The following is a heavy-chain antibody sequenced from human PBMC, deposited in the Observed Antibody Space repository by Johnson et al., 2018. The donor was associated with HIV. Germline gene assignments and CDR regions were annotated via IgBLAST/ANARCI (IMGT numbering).Heavy chain of an antibody. D-gene: IGHD2-2*01. Sequence: QVQVLESGGGVVQPGGYLRLSCAASGFTFSDYYMSWIRQAPGKGLEWVSYISSSGSTIYYADSVKGRFTISRDTAKKSLYLQMNSLRGEDTALYYCARGGYCRSTNCYRGNAFDIWGQGTMVTVSS. V-gene: IGHV3-11*01. J-gene: IGHJ3*02. CDR1: GFTFSDYY. CDR2: ISSSGSTI. CDR3: ARGGYCRSTNCYRGNAFDI.